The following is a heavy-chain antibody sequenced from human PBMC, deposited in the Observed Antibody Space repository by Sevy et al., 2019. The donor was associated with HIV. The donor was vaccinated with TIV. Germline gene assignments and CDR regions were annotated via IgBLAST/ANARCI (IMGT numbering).Heavy chain of an antibody. CDR3: ARHSIAARPRVSSFFDY. Sequence: GESLKISCKGSGYSFTSYWIGWVRQMPGKGLELMGIIYPGDSDTRYSPSFQGQVTISADKSISTAYLQWSSLKASDTAMYYCARHSIAARPRVSSFFDYWGQGTLVTVSS. D-gene: IGHD6-6*01. CDR1: GYSFTSYW. J-gene: IGHJ4*02. V-gene: IGHV5-51*01. CDR2: IYPGDSDT.